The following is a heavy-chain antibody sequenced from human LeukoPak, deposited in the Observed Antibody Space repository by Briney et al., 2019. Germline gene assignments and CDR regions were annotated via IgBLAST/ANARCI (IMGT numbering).Heavy chain of an antibody. V-gene: IGHV6-1*01. Sequence: SPTLSLTCAISGDSVSSNSAAWNWIRQSPSRSLQWLGRTYYRSKWYNDYAVSVKSRITINPDTSKDQFPLQLNSVTPDDTAVYYCARCLYISSWYYFDKWGQGTLFTVSS. CDR1: GDSVSSNSAA. D-gene: IGHD6-13*01. J-gene: IGHJ4*02. CDR2: TYYRSKWYN. CDR3: ARCLYISSWYYFDK.